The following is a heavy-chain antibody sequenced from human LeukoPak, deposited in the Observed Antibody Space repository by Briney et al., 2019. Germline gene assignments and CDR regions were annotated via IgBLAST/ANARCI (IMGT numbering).Heavy chain of an antibody. J-gene: IGHJ6*03. CDR3: ARGLPAANYYYYYYMDV. V-gene: IGHV4-39*07. CDR2: IYYSGST. Sequence: SETLSLTCTVSGGSISSSSYYWGWIRQPPGKGLEWIGSIYYSGSTYYNPSLKSRVTISVDTSKNQFSLKLSSVTAADTAVYYCARGLPAANYYYYYYMDVWGKGTTVTVSS. D-gene: IGHD2-2*01. CDR1: GGSISSSSYY.